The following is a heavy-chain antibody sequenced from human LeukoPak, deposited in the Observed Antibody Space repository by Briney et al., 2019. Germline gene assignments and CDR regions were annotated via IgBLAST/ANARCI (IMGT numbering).Heavy chain of an antibody. D-gene: IGHD3-3*01. Sequence: GGSLRLSCAASGFSISNYGMHWVRQAPGKGPEWLAFIHYDGSNKNYVDSVKGRFTISRDNSKNTLFLQMNSLRVEDTAVYYCAKDPSSYDWGQGTLVTVSS. CDR1: GFSISNYG. V-gene: IGHV3-30*02. J-gene: IGHJ4*02. CDR3: AKDPSSYD. CDR2: IHYDGSNK.